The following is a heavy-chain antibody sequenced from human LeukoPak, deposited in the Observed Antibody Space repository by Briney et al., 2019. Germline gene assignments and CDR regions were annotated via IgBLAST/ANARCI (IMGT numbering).Heavy chain of an antibody. V-gene: IGHV4-34*01. CDR1: GGSFSGYY. CDR3: AREGYWFDY. D-gene: IGHD1-26*01. CDR2: INHSGST. J-gene: IGHJ4*02. Sequence: SETLSLTCAVYGGSFSGYYWSWIRQPPGKGLEWIGEINHSGSTNYDPSLKSRVTISVDTSKNQFSLKLSSVTAADTAVYYCAREGYWFDYWGQGTLVTVSS.